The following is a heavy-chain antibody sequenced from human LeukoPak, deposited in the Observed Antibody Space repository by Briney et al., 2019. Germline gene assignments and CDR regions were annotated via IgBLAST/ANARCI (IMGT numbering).Heavy chain of an antibody. CDR3: ARGHYDSSGYFDY. D-gene: IGHD3-22*01. Sequence: SVKVSCKASGGTFSSYAISWVRQAPEQGLEWMGGIIPIFGTANYAQKFQGRVTITADESTSTAYMELSSLRSEDTAVYYCARGHYDSSGYFDYWGQGTLVTVSS. V-gene: IGHV1-69*13. CDR1: GGTFSSYA. J-gene: IGHJ4*02. CDR2: IIPIFGTA.